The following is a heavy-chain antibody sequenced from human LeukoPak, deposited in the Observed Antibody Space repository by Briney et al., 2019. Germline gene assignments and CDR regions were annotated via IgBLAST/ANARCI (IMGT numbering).Heavy chain of an antibody. Sequence: GGSLRLSCAASGFTFSNYGIRWVRQAPGKGLEWVAFIQSDGSHTYYADSLKGRFTISRDNSKNTLYLQMNSLRAEDTAVYFCARDSPGYGGDDFDYWGQGTLVTVSS. J-gene: IGHJ4*02. D-gene: IGHD4-23*01. V-gene: IGHV3-30*02. CDR3: ARDSPGYGGDDFDY. CDR1: GFTFSNYG. CDR2: IQSDGSHT.